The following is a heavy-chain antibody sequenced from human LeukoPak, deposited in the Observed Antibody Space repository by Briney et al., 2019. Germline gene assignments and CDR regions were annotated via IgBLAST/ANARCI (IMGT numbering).Heavy chain of an antibody. CDR2: INPPGGST. CDR1: GYTFTSNY. CDR3: ARARGAPLLYSKGFYYYYMDV. J-gene: IGHJ6*03. D-gene: IGHD3-10*01. Sequence: ASVKVSCKASGYTFTSNYMHWVRQAPGQGLEWMGIINPPGGSTSYAQKFQGRVTMTRDTSTSTVYMELSSLRSEDTAVYYCARARGAPLLYSKGFYYYYMDVWGKGTTVTISS. V-gene: IGHV1-46*01.